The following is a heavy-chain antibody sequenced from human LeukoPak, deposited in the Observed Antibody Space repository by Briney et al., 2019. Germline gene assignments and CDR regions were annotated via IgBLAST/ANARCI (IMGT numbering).Heavy chain of an antibody. CDR1: GFTFSRFY. V-gene: IGHV3-33*01. Sequence: GGSLRLSCAASGFTFSRFYMHWVRQAPGKGLEWVAVIWDDGSNKYYADSVKGRFTISRDNAKNSLYLQMNSLRAEDTAVYYCARGGGTFDYWGQGTLVTVSS. CDR2: IWDDGSNK. J-gene: IGHJ4*02. D-gene: IGHD1-1*01. CDR3: ARGGGTFDY.